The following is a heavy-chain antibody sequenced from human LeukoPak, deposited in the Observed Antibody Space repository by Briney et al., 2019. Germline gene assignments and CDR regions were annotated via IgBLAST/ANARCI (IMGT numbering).Heavy chain of an antibody. Sequence: GASEKVSCKASGYTFTDYYMHWVRQAPGQGLEWMGRINPNSGGTNYAQKFQGRVTMTRDTSISTAYMELSSLRSDDTAFYYCARAPPNSGSYYRLHSWFDPWGQGALVTVSS. CDR2: INPNSGGT. D-gene: IGHD3-10*01. CDR3: ARAPPNSGSYYRLHSWFDP. J-gene: IGHJ5*02. V-gene: IGHV1-2*06. CDR1: GYTFTDYY.